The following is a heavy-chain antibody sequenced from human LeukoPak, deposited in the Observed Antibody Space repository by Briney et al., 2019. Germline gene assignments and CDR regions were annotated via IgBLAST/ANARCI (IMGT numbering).Heavy chain of an antibody. CDR2: ISSSGSTI. CDR1: GFTFSSYG. J-gene: IGHJ4*02. CDR3: ARTVGYYDILTGYYNFDY. D-gene: IGHD3-9*01. V-gene: IGHV3-48*04. Sequence: GGSLRLSCAASGFTFSSYGMSWVRQAPGKGLEWVSYISSSGSTIYYADSVKGRFTISRDNAKNSLYLQMNSLRAEDTAVYYCARTVGYYDILTGYYNFDYWGQGTLVTVSS.